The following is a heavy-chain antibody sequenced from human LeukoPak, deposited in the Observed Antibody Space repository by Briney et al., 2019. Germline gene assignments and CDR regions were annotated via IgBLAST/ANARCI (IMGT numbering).Heavy chain of an antibody. CDR2: ISSSSSYT. CDR3: AKHSYRVDSFTDY. CDR1: GFAFSDYY. J-gene: IGHJ4*02. V-gene: IGHV3-11*03. D-gene: IGHD5-12*01. Sequence: GGSLRLSCAASGFAFSDYYMNWIRQAPGKGLEWVSYISSSSSYTNYADSVKGRFTISRDNAKNSLYLQMNSLRAEDTAVYYCAKHSYRVDSFTDYWGQGTLVTVSS.